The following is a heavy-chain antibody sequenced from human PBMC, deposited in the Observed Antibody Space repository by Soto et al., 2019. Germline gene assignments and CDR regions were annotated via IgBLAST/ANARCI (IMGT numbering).Heavy chain of an antibody. D-gene: IGHD5-12*01. CDR1: GFTFSTSA. J-gene: IGHJ4*02. V-gene: IGHV3-23*01. CDR3: LRGNTGYGNFDS. CDR2: ISGSGGTT. Sequence: QPGGSLRLSCTASGFTFSTSAMNWVRQAPGKGLEWVSGISGSGGTTYYADSVKGRFTISRDNSKNTVFLQMNSLGAEDTAIYYCLRGNTGYGNFDSWGQGTLVTVSS.